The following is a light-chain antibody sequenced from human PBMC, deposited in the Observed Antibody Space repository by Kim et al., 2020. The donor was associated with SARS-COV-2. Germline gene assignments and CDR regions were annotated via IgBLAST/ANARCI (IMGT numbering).Light chain of an antibody. J-gene: IGLJ3*02. CDR3: QSYDSSNQGV. CDR2: EDN. Sequence: NFMLTQPHSVSESPGKTVTISCTGSSGSIASNYVQWYQQRPCSAPTTVIYEDNQRPSGVPDRFSGSIDSSSNSASLTISGLKTEDEADYYCQSYDSSNQGVFGGGTQLTVL. CDR1: SGSIASNY. V-gene: IGLV6-57*02.